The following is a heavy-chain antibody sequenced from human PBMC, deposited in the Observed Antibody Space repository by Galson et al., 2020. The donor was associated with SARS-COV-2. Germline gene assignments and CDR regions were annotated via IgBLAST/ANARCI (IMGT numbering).Heavy chain of an antibody. J-gene: IGHJ5*02. Sequence: ASETLSLTCTVSGGSISSSGYYWSWVRQHPGKGLEWIGYIYYSGSTYYNPSLKSRVTISVDTSKNQFSLKLSSVTAADTAVYYCARDLGYYGSGSYYNNWFDPWGQGTLVTVSS. D-gene: IGHD3-10*01. CDR1: GGSISSSGYY. CDR3: ARDLGYYGSGSYYNNWFDP. CDR2: IYYSGST. V-gene: IGHV4-31*03.